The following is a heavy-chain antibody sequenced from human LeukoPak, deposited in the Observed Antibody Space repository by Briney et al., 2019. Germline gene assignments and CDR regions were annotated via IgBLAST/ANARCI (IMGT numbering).Heavy chain of an antibody. V-gene: IGHV4-38-2*01. CDR2: IYHSGST. J-gene: IGHJ4*02. Sequence: SETLSLTCAVSGYSISSGRYWGWIRQPPGKGLEWIGSIYHSGSTYYNPSLKSRVTISVDTSKNQFSLNLRSVTAADTAVYYCARSLSTAGIDYWGQGTLVTVSP. CDR1: GYSISSGRY. D-gene: IGHD2-2*01. CDR3: ARSLSTAGIDY.